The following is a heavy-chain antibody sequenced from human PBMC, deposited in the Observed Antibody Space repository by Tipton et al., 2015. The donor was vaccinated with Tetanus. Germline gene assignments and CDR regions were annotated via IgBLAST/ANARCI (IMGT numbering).Heavy chain of an antibody. J-gene: IGHJ4*02. CDR2: IKSKTDGGTT. D-gene: IGHD1-26*01. CDR1: GLFFKNAW. CDR3: TTAGIVGSGSRVDY. V-gene: IGHV3-15*07. Sequence: SLRLSCATSGLFFKNAWMNWVRQAPGQGLEWVGRIKSKTDGGTTDYAARVKDRFSISRDDSKNTLSLQMNSLKTEDTAVYYCTTAGIVGSGSRVDYWGRGTLVTVSS.